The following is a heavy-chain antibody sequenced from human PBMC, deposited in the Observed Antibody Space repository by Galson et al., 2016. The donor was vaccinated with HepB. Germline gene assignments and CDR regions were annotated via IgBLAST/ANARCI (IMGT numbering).Heavy chain of an antibody. CDR1: GFSFSSYA. V-gene: IGHV3-23*01. CDR3: AKDPQWTTSSRGAFDV. J-gene: IGHJ3*01. Sequence: SLRLSCAASGFSFSSYAMSWVRQAPGKGLEWVSTITGRGTSTCYADSVEGRFTISRDNSKSTLYLQMNGLRAEDTAVYYCAKDPQWTTSSRGAFDVWGQGTMLTVLS. D-gene: IGHD6-6*01. CDR2: ITGRGTST.